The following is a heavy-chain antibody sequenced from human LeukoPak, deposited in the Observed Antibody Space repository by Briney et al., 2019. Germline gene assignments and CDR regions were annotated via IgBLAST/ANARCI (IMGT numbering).Heavy chain of an antibody. D-gene: IGHD4-17*01. CDR2: IIPIFGTA. J-gene: IGHJ6*02. V-gene: IGHV1-69*05. CDR3: ARDVRTVTSGGPGGYYYYGMDV. CDR1: GGTFSSYA. Sequence: VASVRVSCKASGGTFSSYAISWVRQAPGQGLEWMGGIIPIFGTANYAQKFQGRVTITTGESTSTAYMELSSLRSEDTAVYYCARDVRTVTSGGPGGYYYYGMDVWGQGTTVTVSS.